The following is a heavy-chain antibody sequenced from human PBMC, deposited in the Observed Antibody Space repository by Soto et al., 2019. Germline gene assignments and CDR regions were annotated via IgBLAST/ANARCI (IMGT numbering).Heavy chain of an antibody. CDR3: ARDLVDSYGSGNDY. J-gene: IGHJ4*02. D-gene: IGHD3-10*01. CDR2: ISSSSSTI. V-gene: IGHV3-48*01. CDR1: GFTFSSYS. Sequence: GSLRLSCAASGFTFSSYSMNWVRQAPGKGLEWVSYISSSSSTIYYADSVKGRFTISRDNAKNSLYLQMNSLRAEDTAVYYCARDLVDSYGSGNDYWGQGTLVTVSS.